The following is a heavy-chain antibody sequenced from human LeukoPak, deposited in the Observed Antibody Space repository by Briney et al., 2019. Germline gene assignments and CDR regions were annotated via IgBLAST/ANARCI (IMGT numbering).Heavy chain of an antibody. CDR3: ARDTYSYGYLNWFDP. V-gene: IGHV4-61*09. CDR1: GGSISSTSYY. D-gene: IGHD5-18*01. CDR2: IYTTGST. J-gene: IGHJ5*02. Sequence: SQTLSLTCTVSGGSISSTSYYWSWIRQPAGKGLEWIGHIYTTGSTNYNPSLKSRVTMSVDTSKNQFSLKLSSVTAADTAVYYCARDTYSYGYLNWFDPWGQGTLVTVSS.